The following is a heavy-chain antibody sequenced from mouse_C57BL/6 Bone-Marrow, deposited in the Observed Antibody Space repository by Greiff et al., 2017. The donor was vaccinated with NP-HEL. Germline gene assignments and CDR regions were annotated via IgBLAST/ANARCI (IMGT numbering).Heavy chain of an antibody. CDR1: GFNIKDDY. V-gene: IGHV14-4*01. CDR3: TTESTMVTTRFAY. J-gene: IGHJ3*01. CDR2: IDPENGDT. Sequence: VQLQQSGAELVRPGASVKLSCTASGFNIKDDYMHWVKQRPEQGLEWIGWIDPENGDTDYASKFQGKATITADTSSNTAYLQLSSLTSEDTAVYYCTTESTMVTTRFAYWGQGTLVTVSA. D-gene: IGHD2-2*01.